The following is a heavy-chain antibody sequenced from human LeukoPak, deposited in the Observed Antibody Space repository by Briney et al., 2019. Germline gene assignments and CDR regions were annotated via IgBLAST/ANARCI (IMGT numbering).Heavy chain of an antibody. V-gene: IGHV1-69*05. CDR3: ASQLLWFGGFVNWFDH. CDR1: GGTFSSYA. Sequence: SVKVSCKASGGTFSSYAISWVRQAPGQGLEWMGRIIPIFGTANYAQKFQGRVTITTDESTSTAYMELSSLRSEDTAAYYCASQLLWFGGFVNWFDHWGQGTLVTVSS. CDR2: IIPIFGTA. D-gene: IGHD3-10*01. J-gene: IGHJ5*02.